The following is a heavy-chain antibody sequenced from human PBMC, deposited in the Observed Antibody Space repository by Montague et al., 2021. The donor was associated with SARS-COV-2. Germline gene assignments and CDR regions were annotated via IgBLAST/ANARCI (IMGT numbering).Heavy chain of an antibody. D-gene: IGHD3-22*01. Sequence: TRSLTCAVSGGSIITGSNFYWGWIRQPAGKGREGIGLIHSSGGTNYNPPPKSLPTMSVDSSANQFSRKLTSVTAADTAVYYCARDYYDSTGLNWFDPWGQGLLVTVSS. CDR2: IHSSGGT. V-gene: IGHV4-61*02. J-gene: IGHJ5*02. CDR3: ARDYYDSTGLNWFDP. CDR1: GGSIITGSNFY.